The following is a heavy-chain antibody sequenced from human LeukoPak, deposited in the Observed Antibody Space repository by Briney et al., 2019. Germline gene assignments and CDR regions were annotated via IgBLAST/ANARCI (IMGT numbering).Heavy chain of an antibody. J-gene: IGHJ4*02. CDR3: ATDMGLVVPAASGYFDY. D-gene: IGHD2-2*01. CDR1: GYTLTELS. V-gene: IGHV1-24*01. Sequence: VSVKVSCKVSGYTLTELSMHWVRQAPGKGLEWMGGFDPEDGETIYAQKFQGRVTMTEDTSTDTAYMELSSLRSEDTAVYYCATDMGLVVPAASGYFDYWGQGTLVTVSS. CDR2: FDPEDGET.